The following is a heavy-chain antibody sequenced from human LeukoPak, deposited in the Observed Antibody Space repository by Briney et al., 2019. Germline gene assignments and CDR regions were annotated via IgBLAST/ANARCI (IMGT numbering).Heavy chain of an antibody. Sequence: SETLSLTCTVSGGSISSDSFYWGWIRQPPGKGLEWIGSISYSGSTYYNPSLKSRVTISVDTSKNQFSLKLSSVTAADTAVYYCARKSGWELVTFYFDYCGQGTLVTDSS. CDR1: GGSISSDSFY. D-gene: IGHD1-26*01. CDR3: ARKSGWELVTFYFDY. J-gene: IGHJ4*02. CDR2: ISYSGST. V-gene: IGHV4-39*01.